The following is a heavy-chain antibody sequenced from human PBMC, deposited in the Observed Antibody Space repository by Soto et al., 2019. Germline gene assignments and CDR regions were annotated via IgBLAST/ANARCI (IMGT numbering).Heavy chain of an antibody. Sequence: PGGSLRLSCAASGFTFSSYSMNWVRQAPGKGLEWVSSISSSSSYIYYADSVKGRFTISRDNAKNSLYLQMNSLRAEDTAVYYCASLGVAALYYYYGMDVWGQGTTVTVSS. D-gene: IGHD2-15*01. CDR2: ISSSSSYI. CDR1: GFTFSSYS. V-gene: IGHV3-21*01. J-gene: IGHJ6*02. CDR3: ASLGVAALYYYYGMDV.